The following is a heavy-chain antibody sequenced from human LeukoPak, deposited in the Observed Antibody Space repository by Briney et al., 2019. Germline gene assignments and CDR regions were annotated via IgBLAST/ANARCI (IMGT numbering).Heavy chain of an antibody. CDR3: ARVFDSGSQAYFYYMDV. V-gene: IGHV4-39*07. Sequence: SETLSLTCTVSGGSISSYYWGWIRQPPGKGLEWIGSIYYSGSTYYNPSLKSRVTISVDTSKNQFSLKVSSVTAADTAVYYCARVFDSGSQAYFYYMDVWGKGTTVTIFS. D-gene: IGHD3-10*01. J-gene: IGHJ6*03. CDR2: IYYSGST. CDR1: GGSISSYY.